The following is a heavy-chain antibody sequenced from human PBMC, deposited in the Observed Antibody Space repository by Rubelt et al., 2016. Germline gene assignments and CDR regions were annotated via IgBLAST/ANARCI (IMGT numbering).Heavy chain of an antibody. CDR1: GGSISSYY. V-gene: IGHV4-59*01. D-gene: IGHD1-26*01. CDR3: ARQKVGATDY. CDR2: IYYSGST. Sequence: QVQLQESGPGLVKPSETLSLTCTVSGGSISSYYWSWIRQPPGKGLEWIGYIYYSGSTNYNPPLKGGVTISVDTSKNQFSLKLSAVTAADTAVYYCARQKVGATDYWGQGTLVTVSS. J-gene: IGHJ4*02.